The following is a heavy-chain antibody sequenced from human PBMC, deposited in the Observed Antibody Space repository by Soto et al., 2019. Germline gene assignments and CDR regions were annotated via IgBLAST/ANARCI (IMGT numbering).Heavy chain of an antibody. J-gene: IGHJ4*02. Sequence: SETLSLTCTVSGGSISSYYWSWIRQPPGKGLEWIGYIYYSGSTNYNPSLKSRVTISVDTSKNQFSLKLSSVTAADTAVYYCARGLYLYYFDYGGQGTLVTVSS. CDR2: IYYSGST. CDR1: GGSISSYY. CDR3: ARGLYLYYFDY. V-gene: IGHV4-59*01.